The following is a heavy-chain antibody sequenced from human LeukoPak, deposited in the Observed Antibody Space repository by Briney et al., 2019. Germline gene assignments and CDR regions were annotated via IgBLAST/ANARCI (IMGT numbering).Heavy chain of an antibody. Sequence: GGSLRLSCAASGFTFSDYDMHWVRQATGKGLEWVSAIGTAGDTYYTGSVKGRFAISRENARNSLYLQMNSLRAGDTAVYYCARVAKERVGGVYYFDFWGQGALVTVSS. CDR1: GFTFSDYD. D-gene: IGHD1-1*01. CDR2: IGTAGDT. V-gene: IGHV3-13*01. CDR3: ARVAKERVGGVYYFDF. J-gene: IGHJ4*02.